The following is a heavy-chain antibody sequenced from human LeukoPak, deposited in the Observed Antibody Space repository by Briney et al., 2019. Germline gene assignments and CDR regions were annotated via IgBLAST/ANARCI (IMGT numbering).Heavy chain of an antibody. Sequence: ASVKVSCKASGYPFSNYDINWVRQAPGQGLEWMGWMNPKSGNTGYGQKFQGRVTMTRVTSITTAYMELRSLRSDDTAVYYCTKASLAFGAKYFDPWGQGTLVTVSS. D-gene: IGHD3-10*01. J-gene: IGHJ5*02. V-gene: IGHV1-8*01. CDR2: MNPKSGNT. CDR3: TKASLAFGAKYFDP. CDR1: GYPFSNYD.